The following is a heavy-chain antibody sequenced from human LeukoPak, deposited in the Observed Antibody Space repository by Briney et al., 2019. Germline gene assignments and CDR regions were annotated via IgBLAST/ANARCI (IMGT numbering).Heavy chain of an antibody. CDR2: IYYSGST. V-gene: IGHV4-39*01. J-gene: IGHJ5*02. Sequence: PSETLSLTCTGSGGSISSSSYYWGWIRQPPGKGLEWIGSIYYSGSTYYNPSLKSRVTISVDTSKNQFSLKLSSVTAADTAVYYCARAYNWFDPWGQGTLVTVSS. CDR3: ARAYNWFDP. CDR1: GGSISSSSYY.